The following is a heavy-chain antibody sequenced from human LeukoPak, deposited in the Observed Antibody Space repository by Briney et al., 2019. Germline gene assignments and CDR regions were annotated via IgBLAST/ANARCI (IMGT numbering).Heavy chain of an antibody. CDR1: GFTFSNAW. CDR2: IKSKTDGGTT. V-gene: IGHV3-15*01. CDR3: TTHYGSGSVDAFDI. J-gene: IGHJ3*02. D-gene: IGHD3-10*01. Sequence: GGSLRLSCAASGFTFSNAWMSWVRQAPGKGLEWVGRIKSKTDGGTTDYTAPVKGRFTISRDDSKNTLYLQMNSLKTEDTAVYYCTTHYGSGSVDAFDIWGQGTMVTVSS.